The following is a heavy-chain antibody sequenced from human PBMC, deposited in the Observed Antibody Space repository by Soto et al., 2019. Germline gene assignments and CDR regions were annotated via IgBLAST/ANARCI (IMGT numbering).Heavy chain of an antibody. Sequence: WGSLRLSWVASGFTFENYAMSWVRQAPGKGLEWVSAISGSGGTTYYSDSVKGRFTISRDNSTNTVYLQMNDLTVEDAAEYFCAQDSWPTFGVPAGASSAMEVSGHGTTETVS. J-gene: IGHJ6*01. D-gene: IGHD3-3*01. CDR3: AQDSWPTFGVPAGASSAMEV. V-gene: IGHV3-23*01. CDR1: GFTFENYA. CDR2: ISGSGGTT.